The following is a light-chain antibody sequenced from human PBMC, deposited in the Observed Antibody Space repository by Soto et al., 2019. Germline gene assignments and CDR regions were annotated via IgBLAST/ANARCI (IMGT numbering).Light chain of an antibody. V-gene: IGKV3-15*01. Sequence: EIVMTQSPANLSVSPGERATLSCRASQSVSSILAWYQQKPGQGPRLLIYGASTRATSIPARFSGSGSGTEFTLTINSLQSEDFAVYYCQQYNKWPPYTFGQGTKLEIK. CDR1: QSVSSI. J-gene: IGKJ2*01. CDR2: GAS. CDR3: QQYNKWPPYT.